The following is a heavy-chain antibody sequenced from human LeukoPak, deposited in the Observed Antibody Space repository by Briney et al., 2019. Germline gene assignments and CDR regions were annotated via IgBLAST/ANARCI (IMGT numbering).Heavy chain of an antibody. CDR1: GGSFSGYY. V-gene: IGHV4-34*01. Sequence: PSETLSLTCAVYGGSFSGYYWSWIRQPPGKGLEWIGEINHSGSTNYNPSLKSRVTISVDTSKNQFSLKLSSVSAADTGVYYCARVITGCSSTSCYARAYYYYYYGMDVWGQGTTVTVSS. J-gene: IGHJ6*02. D-gene: IGHD2-2*01. CDR3: ARVITGCSSTSCYARAYYYYYYGMDV. CDR2: INHSGST.